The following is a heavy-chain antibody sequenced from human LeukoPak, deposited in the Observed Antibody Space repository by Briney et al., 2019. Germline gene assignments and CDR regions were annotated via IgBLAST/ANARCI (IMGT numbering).Heavy chain of an antibody. CDR2: INHSGST. Sequence: SETLSLTCAVYGGSFSGYYWSWIRQPPGKGLEWIGEINHSGSTNYNPSLKSRVIMSVDTSKNQFSLKLSSVTAADTAVYYCARGHGSGSYFNYWGQGTLVTVSS. V-gene: IGHV4-34*01. CDR3: ARGHGSGSYFNY. D-gene: IGHD3-10*01. CDR1: GGSFSGYY. J-gene: IGHJ4*02.